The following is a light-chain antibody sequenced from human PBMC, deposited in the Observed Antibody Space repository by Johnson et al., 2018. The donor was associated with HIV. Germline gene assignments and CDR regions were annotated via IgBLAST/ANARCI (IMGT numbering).Light chain of an antibody. CDR3: GAWDSGLTAHFV. V-gene: IGLV1-51*02. Sequence: QSVLTQPPSVSAAPGQRVTISCSGNNSNIGFNSVSWYQQVPGTAPKLLIYENKKRPSGIADRFSASKYGTSATLDITGLQTGDEADYYCGAWDSGLTAHFVFGSGTTITVL. J-gene: IGLJ1*01. CDR1: NSNIGFNS. CDR2: ENK.